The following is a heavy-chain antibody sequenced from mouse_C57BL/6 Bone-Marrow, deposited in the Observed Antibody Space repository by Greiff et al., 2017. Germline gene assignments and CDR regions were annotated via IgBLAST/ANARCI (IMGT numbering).Heavy chain of an antibody. J-gene: IGHJ2*01. Sequence: VQLQESGAELVKPGASVKLSCTASGFNFKDYYLNWVKQRTEQGLEGIGRIEPEDGETKYAPKFQDKATITADKASTTAYLQLSSLTSEDTAVYYCTRSLNYYGTNYWGQGTTLTVSS. CDR2: IEPEDGET. V-gene: IGHV14-2*01. CDR1: GFNFKDYY. CDR3: TRSLNYYGTNY. D-gene: IGHD1-1*01.